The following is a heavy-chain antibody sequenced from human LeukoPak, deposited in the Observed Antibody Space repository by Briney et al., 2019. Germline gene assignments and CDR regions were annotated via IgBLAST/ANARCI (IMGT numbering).Heavy chain of an antibody. CDR1: VGSISSGGYY. J-gene: IGHJ4*02. D-gene: IGHD3-10*01. Sequence: SQTLSLTCTVSVGSISSGGYYWSWIRQHPGKGLEWIGDIYYSGSTYYNPSLKSRVTISVDTSKNQFSLKLSSVTAADTAVYYCASPYGSGSYYNVYWGQGTLVTVSS. CDR3: ASPYGSGSYYNVY. CDR2: IYYSGST. V-gene: IGHV4-31*03.